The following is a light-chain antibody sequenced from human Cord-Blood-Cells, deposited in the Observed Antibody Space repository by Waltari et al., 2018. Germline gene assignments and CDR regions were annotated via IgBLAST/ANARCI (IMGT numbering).Light chain of an antibody. Sequence: QSVLPQPASVSGSPGQSITLSCTGTSSDVGSYNLVSWYQQHPGKAPKLVSYEGSKRPSWVSNRFSGYKSGNTASLTISGHQAEDEADYYCCSYAGSSTWVFGGGTKLTVI. CDR1: SSDVGSYNL. CDR2: EGS. CDR3: CSYAGSSTWV. J-gene: IGLJ3*02. V-gene: IGLV2-23*01.